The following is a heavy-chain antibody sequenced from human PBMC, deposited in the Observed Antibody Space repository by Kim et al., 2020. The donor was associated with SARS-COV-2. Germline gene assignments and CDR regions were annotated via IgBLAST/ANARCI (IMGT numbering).Heavy chain of an antibody. CDR2: INHSGST. J-gene: IGHJ6*02. Sequence: SETLSLTCAVYGGSFSDYNWSWIRQPPGKGLEWIGEINHSGSTSHSPSLKSRVTISVDTSKSQFSLRLKSMTAADTAVYYCARGRAGVVPAPVLVLGPYYDYYAMDVWGQGTAVAVSS. CDR1: GGSFSDYN. CDR3: ARGRAGVVPAPVLVLGPYYDYYAMDV. D-gene: IGHD2-8*02. V-gene: IGHV4-34*01.